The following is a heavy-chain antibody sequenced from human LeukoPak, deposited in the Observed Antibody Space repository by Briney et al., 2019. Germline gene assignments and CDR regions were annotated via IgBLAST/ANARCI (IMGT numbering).Heavy chain of an antibody. CDR1: GGSFSGYY. Sequence: PSETLSLTCAVYGGSFSGYYWSWIRQPPGKGLEWIGEINHSGSTNYNPSLKSRVTISVDTSKNQFSLKLSSVTAADTAVYYCARARDRKLLWFGELLSTPPGGAFDIWGQGTMVTVSS. V-gene: IGHV4-34*01. CDR2: INHSGST. CDR3: ARARDRKLLWFGELLSTPPGGAFDI. J-gene: IGHJ3*02. D-gene: IGHD3-10*01.